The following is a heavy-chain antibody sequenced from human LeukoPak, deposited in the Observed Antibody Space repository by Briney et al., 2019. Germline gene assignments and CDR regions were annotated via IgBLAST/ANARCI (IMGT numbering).Heavy chain of an antibody. V-gene: IGHV4-39*01. J-gene: IGHJ4*02. CDR1: GGSISRSSYY. CDR3: ARQSGPPDY. Sequence: SSETLSLTCTVSGGSISRSSYYWGWIRQPPGKGLEWIGSIYYSGSTYYNPSLKSRVTISVDTSKNQCSLKLSAVTAADTAVYCWARQSGPPDYWGQGTLVTVSS. CDR2: IYYSGST.